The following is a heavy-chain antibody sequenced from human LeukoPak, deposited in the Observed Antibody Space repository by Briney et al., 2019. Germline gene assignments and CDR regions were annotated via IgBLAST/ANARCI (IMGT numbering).Heavy chain of an antibody. CDR1: GFTFSSYA. CDR3: AKEGDAFDI. Sequence: PGGSLRLSCAASGFTFSSYAMHWVRQAPGKGLEWVSGISWNSGSIGYADSVKGRFTISRDNAKNSLYLQMNSLRAEDTALYYCAKEGDAFDIWGQGTMVTVSS. J-gene: IGHJ3*02. V-gene: IGHV3-9*01. CDR2: ISWNSGSI.